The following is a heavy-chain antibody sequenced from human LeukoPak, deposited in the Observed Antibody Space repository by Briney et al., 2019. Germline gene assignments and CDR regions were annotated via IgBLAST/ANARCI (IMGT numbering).Heavy chain of an antibody. J-gene: IGHJ5*02. CDR1: GYTFIAYY. V-gene: IGHV1-2*02. D-gene: IGHD3-10*01. CDR3: ARDRAPITMVRGVKGFDP. Sequence: ASVKVSCKASGYTFIAYYLHWVRQAPGQGLEWMGWINPNSGGTNYAQKFQGRVTMTRDTSISTAYMELSRLRSDDTAVYYCARDRAPITMVRGVKGFDPWGQGTLVTVSS. CDR2: INPNSGGT.